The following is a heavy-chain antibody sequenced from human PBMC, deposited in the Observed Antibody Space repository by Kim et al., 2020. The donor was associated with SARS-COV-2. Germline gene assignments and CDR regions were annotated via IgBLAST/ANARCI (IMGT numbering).Heavy chain of an antibody. D-gene: IGHD6-13*01. J-gene: IGHJ3*02. Sequence: GGSLRLSCAASGFTFSSYSMNWVRQAPGKGLEWVSSISSSSSYIYYADSVKGRFTISRDNAKNSLYLQMNSLRAEDTAVYYCARGSTRKYSSSWYGGAFDIWGQGTMVTVSS. CDR3: ARGSTRKYSSSWYGGAFDI. V-gene: IGHV3-21*01. CDR1: GFTFSSYS. CDR2: ISSSSSYI.